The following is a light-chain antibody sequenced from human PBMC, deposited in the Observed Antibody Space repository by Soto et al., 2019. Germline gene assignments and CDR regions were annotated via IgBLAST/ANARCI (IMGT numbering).Light chain of an antibody. CDR2: AAS. CDR3: QKFTSSPFT. J-gene: IGKJ4*01. Sequence: DIQMTQSPSSLSASVGDRVTITCRASQSISNNLAWYQQKPGQLPKLLIYAASILHSGVPARFSGSGSGTDFTLTISSLQPEDVAIYYCQKFTSSPFTFGGGTKVEIK. V-gene: IGKV1-27*01. CDR1: QSISNN.